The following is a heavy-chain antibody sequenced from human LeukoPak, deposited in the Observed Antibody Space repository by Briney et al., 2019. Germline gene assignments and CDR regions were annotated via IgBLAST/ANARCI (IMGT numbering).Heavy chain of an antibody. CDR1: GFTFSSYA. D-gene: IGHD4-17*01. J-gene: IGHJ4*02. CDR2: ISSSSSYI. V-gene: IGHV3-21*01. CDR3: ASLPMTTVTTGY. Sequence: GGSLRLSCAASGFTFSSYAMSWVRQAPGKGLEWVSSISSSSSYIYYADSVKGRFTISRDNAKNSLYLQMNSLRAEDTAVYYCASLPMTTVTTGYWGQGILVTVSS.